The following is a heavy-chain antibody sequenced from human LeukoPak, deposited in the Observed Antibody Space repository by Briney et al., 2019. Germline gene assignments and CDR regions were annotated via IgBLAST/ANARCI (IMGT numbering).Heavy chain of an antibody. Sequence: SGGSLRLSCAASGFTFSSYAMNWVRQAPGKGLEWVSYIGSSGSTVYYADSVKGRFTISRDNAKNSLYLQMNSLRDEDTAVYYCARDTLVYADSPDAFDIWGQGTMVTVSS. CDR1: GFTFSSYA. CDR3: ARDTLVYADSPDAFDI. V-gene: IGHV3-48*02. J-gene: IGHJ3*02. D-gene: IGHD4-17*01. CDR2: IGSSGSTV.